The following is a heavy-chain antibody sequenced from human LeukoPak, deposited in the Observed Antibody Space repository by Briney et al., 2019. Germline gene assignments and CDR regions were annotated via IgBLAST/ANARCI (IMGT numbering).Heavy chain of an antibody. V-gene: IGHV3-7*01. CDR2: IKQDGSEK. J-gene: IGHJ4*02. Sequence: PGGSLRLSCAASGFTFSSYWMSWVRQAPGKGLEWVANIKQDGSEKYYVDPVKGRFPISRDTAKTSLYLQMNSLRAEDTAVYYCARDGDDSSGYYLGIDYWGQGTLVTVSS. D-gene: IGHD3-22*01. CDR3: ARDGDDSSGYYLGIDY. CDR1: GFTFSSYW.